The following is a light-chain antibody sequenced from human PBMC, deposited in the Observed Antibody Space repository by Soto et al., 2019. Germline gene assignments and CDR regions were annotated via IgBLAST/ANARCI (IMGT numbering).Light chain of an antibody. Sequence: QSALTQPASVSGSPGQSITISCTGTSSDIGYYNYVSWYRQHPTKAPKLMIYDVSNRPSGVSNRFSGSKSGNTASLTISGLQAEDEADYYCSSYTRSSTFVFGTGTKVTVL. CDR1: SSDIGYYNY. J-gene: IGLJ1*01. CDR2: DVS. V-gene: IGLV2-14*01. CDR3: SSYTRSSTFV.